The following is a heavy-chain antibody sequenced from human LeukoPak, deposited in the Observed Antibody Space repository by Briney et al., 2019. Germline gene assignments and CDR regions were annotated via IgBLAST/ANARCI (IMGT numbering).Heavy chain of an antibody. CDR1: GYTFTSYD. D-gene: IGHD3-3*01. CDR3: ARSNYTIFGVVIIPDFDY. Sequence: SVKVSCKASGYTFTSYDINWVRQATGQGLEWMGGIIPIFGTANYAQKFQGRVTITADKSTSTAYMELSSLRSEDTAVYYCARSNYTIFGVVIIPDFDYWGQGTLVTVSS. CDR2: IIPIFGTA. J-gene: IGHJ4*02. V-gene: IGHV1-69*06.